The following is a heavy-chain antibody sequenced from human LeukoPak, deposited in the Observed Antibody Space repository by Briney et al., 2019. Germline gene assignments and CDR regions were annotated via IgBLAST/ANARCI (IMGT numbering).Heavy chain of an antibody. CDR3: AKEGYYDSSGYGFDY. J-gene: IGHJ4*02. CDR1: GFTLSSYW. D-gene: IGHD3-22*01. Sequence: GESLRLSCVASGFTLSSYWMHWVRRAPGKGLVWVSRISSDGSDTSYADSVKGRFTISRDNSKNTLYLQMNSLRAEDTAVYYCAKEGYYDSSGYGFDYWGQGTLVTVSS. V-gene: IGHV3-74*01. CDR2: ISSDGSDT.